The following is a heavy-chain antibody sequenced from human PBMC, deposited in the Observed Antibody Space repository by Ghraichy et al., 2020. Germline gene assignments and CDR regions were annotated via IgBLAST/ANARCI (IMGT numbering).Heavy chain of an antibody. D-gene: IGHD4-23*01. CDR3: AGGAVVTPHYFDY. V-gene: IGHV4-34*01. CDR2: INHSGST. Sequence: SETLSLTCAVYGGSFSGYYWSWIRQPPGKGLEWIGEINHSGSTNYNPSLKSRVTISVDTSKNQFSLKLSSVTAADTAVYYCAGGAVVTPHYFDYWGQGTLVTVSS. CDR1: GGSFSGYY. J-gene: IGHJ4*02.